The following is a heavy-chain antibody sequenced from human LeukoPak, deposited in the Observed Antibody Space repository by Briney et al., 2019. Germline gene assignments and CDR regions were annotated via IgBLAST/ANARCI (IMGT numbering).Heavy chain of an antibody. CDR2: ISSSGSAI. CDR1: GFTFSDYY. J-gene: IGHJ4*02. D-gene: IGHD3-10*01. CDR3: AGKNYYGSGSLPFDH. Sequence: GGSLRLSCAASGFTFSDYYMSWIRQAPGKGLEWVSYISSSGSAIYYADSVKGRFTISRDNAKNSLYLQMNSLRAEDTAVYYCAGKNYYGSGSLPFDHWGQGTLVTVSS. V-gene: IGHV3-11*04.